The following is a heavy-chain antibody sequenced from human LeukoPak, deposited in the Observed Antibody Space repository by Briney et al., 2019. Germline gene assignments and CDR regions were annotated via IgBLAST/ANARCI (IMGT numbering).Heavy chain of an antibody. CDR2: ISSSSSSYI. Sequence: PGGSLRPSCAASGFTFSSYSMNWVRQAPGKGLEWVSSISSSSSSYIYYADSVKGRFTISRDNAKNSLYLQMNSLRAEDTAVYYCARGDAVTTGFDYWGQGTLVTVSS. J-gene: IGHJ4*02. CDR1: GFTFSSYS. V-gene: IGHV3-21*01. CDR3: ARGDAVTTGFDY. D-gene: IGHD4-11*01.